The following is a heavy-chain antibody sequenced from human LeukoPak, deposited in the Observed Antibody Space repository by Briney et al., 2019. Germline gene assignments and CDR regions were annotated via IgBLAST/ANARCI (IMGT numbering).Heavy chain of an antibody. D-gene: IGHD4-23*01. CDR3: ARDDGGKNAFDI. V-gene: IGHV4-34*01. J-gene: IGHJ3*02. CDR2: INHSGST. CDR1: GGSFSGYY. Sequence: SETLSLTCAVYGGSFSGYYWSWIRQPPGKGLEWIGEINHSGSTNYNPSLKSRVTISVDTSKNQFSLKLSSVTAADTAVYYCARDDGGKNAFDIWGQGTMVTVSS.